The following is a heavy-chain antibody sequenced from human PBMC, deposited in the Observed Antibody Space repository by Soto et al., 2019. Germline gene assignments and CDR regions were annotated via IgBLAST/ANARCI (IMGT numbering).Heavy chain of an antibody. D-gene: IGHD2-2*01. J-gene: IGHJ6*02. CDR1: GGTFSSYA. CDR2: IIPIFGTA. CDR3: ARDQLGDIVVLPAAMMHGMAV. V-gene: IGHV1-69*01. Sequence: QVQLVQSGAEVKKPGSSVKVSCKASGGTFSSYAISWVRQAPGQGLEWMGGIIPIFGTANYAQKFQGRVTISADESTSRAYMELSSLRSEDTAVYYCARDQLGDIVVLPAAMMHGMAVWGQGTTVTVS.